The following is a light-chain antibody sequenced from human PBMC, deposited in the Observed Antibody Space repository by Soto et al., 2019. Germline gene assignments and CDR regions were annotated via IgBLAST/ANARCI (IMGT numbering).Light chain of an antibody. CDR2: GAF. J-gene: IGKJ1*01. V-gene: IGKV3-11*01. Sequence: EIALTQSPSTLSLSPGSRPTLSCRASPSVPNYVAWYQQKPGQAPRLIIYGAFNRATGIPARFSGSGSGADFTLTISRLETEDFAVYYCQHYDISSWTFGQGTKVDIK. CDR1: PSVPNY. CDR3: QHYDISSWT.